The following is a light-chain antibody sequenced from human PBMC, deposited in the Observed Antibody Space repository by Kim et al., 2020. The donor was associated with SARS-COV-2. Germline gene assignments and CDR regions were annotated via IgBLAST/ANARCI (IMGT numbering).Light chain of an antibody. Sequence: SVGDRVTITCRASQDIKKWLAWYQQTPGTAHQLLIYEASNLQSGVPSRFSGSGSETDFTLSLSSLQPEDFETYYCQQSNSITYIFGQGTKLEI. V-gene: IGKV1D-12*01. CDR1: QDIKKW. CDR3: QQSNSITYI. CDR2: EAS. J-gene: IGKJ2*01.